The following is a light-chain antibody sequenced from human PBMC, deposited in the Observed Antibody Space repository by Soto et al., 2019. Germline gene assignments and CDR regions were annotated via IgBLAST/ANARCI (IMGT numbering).Light chain of an antibody. CDR3: QQYHSYTWA. J-gene: IGKJ1*01. Sequence: DIQMTQSPSTLSAPVGDRVTITCRASQSISSWLAWYQQKPGKDPKLLIYKASSLESGVPSRFSGSGSGTEFTLTISRLQTDDFATYYCQQYHSYTWAFGQGTKVDIK. CDR1: QSISSW. CDR2: KAS. V-gene: IGKV1-5*03.